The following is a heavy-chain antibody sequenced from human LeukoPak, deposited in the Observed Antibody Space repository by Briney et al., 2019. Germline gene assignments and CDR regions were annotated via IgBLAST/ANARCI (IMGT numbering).Heavy chain of an antibody. CDR3: ARGNRAVGVDS. Sequence: ASVKVSCRASGYTFTSYTLNWVRQAPGQGLEWMGWINTNTGNPTYAQGFTGRFVFSLDTSLSTAYLQISSLKTEDTAVYFCARGNRAVGVDSWGQGTLVTVSS. D-gene: IGHD6-19*01. V-gene: IGHV7-4-1*02. J-gene: IGHJ4*02. CDR2: INTNTGNP. CDR1: GYTFTSYT.